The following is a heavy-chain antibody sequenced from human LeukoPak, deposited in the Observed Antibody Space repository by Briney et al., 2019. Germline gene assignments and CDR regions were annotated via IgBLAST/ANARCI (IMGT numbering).Heavy chain of an antibody. J-gene: IGHJ6*02. CDR1: GFSFTTSG. CDR2: MSFDGSVH. Sequence: GGSLRLSCVASGFSFTTSGIHWVRQPPGKGLEWLAFMSFDGSVHKYGESVTGRFAMSRDTSTNTQYLQMNSLRGDDTAVYYCAKGMAVAGEGFYYYGMDVWGQGTTVTVSS. D-gene: IGHD6-19*01. V-gene: IGHV3-30*18. CDR3: AKGMAVAGEGFYYYGMDV.